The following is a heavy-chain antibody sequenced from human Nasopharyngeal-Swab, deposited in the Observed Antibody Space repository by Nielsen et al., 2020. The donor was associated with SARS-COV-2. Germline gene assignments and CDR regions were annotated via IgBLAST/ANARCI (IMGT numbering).Heavy chain of an antibody. CDR3: ARGRYSSSWHGQGYYYYGMDV. V-gene: IGHV4-34*01. CDR2: INHSGST. J-gene: IGHJ6*02. Sequence: SETLSLTCAVYGGSFSGYYWSWIRQPPGKGLEWIGEINHSGSTSYNPSLKSRVTISVDTSKNQFSLKLSSVTAADTAVYYCARGRYSSSWHGQGYYYYGMDVWGQGTTVTVSS. CDR1: GGSFSGYY. D-gene: IGHD6-13*01.